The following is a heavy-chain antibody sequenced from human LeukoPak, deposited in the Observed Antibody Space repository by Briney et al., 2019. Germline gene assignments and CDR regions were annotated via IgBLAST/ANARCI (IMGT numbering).Heavy chain of an antibody. D-gene: IGHD3-10*01. V-gene: IGHV1-2*02. CDR3: ARFTMVLMALDS. CDR1: GYTFTSYG. Sequence: GASVKVSCKASGYTFTSYGISWVRQAPGQGLEWMGWINPKSGDTQYVQHFQGRVNMTRDTSTNTAYMELSRLRSDDTAVYFCARFTMVLMALDSWGQGSLVTVSS. J-gene: IGHJ4*02. CDR2: INPKSGDT.